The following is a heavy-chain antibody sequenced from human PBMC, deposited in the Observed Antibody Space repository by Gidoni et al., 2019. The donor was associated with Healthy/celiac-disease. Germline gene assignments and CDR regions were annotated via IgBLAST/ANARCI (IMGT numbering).Heavy chain of an antibody. D-gene: IGHD4-17*01. CDR2: IYYSGST. CDR3: ARGTVTTRGMDV. V-gene: IGHV4-30-4*01. CDR1: GGSISSGDYY. J-gene: IGHJ6*02. Sequence: QVQLQESGPGLVKPSQTLSLTSTVSGGSISSGDYYWSWIRQPPGKGLEWIGYIYYSGSTYYNPSLKSRVTISVDTSKNQFSLKLSSGTAADTAVYYCARGTVTTRGMDVWGQGTTVTVSS.